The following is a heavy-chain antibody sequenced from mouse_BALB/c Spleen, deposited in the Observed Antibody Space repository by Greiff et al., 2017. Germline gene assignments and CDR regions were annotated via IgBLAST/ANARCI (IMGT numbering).Heavy chain of an antibody. CDR1: GYAFSSYW. V-gene: IGHV1-80*01. CDR3: ARLIRSAY. J-gene: IGHJ3*01. CDR2: IYPGDGDT. D-gene: IGHD2-4*01. Sequence: VQLQQSGAELVRPGSSVKISCKASGYAFSSYWMNWVKQRPGQGLEWIGQIYPGDGDTNYNGKFKGKATLTADKSSSTAYMQLSSLTSEDSAVYFCARLIRSAYWGQGTLVTVSA.